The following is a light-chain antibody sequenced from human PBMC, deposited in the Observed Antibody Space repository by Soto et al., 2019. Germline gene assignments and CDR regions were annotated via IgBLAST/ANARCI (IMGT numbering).Light chain of an antibody. V-gene: IGLV2-23*02. CDR2: EVN. J-gene: IGLJ2*01. CDR3: CSYTGSSGTVI. Sequence: QSALTQSASVSGSPGQSITISCTGTSSDVGTYNLVSWYQQHPGKAPKLMIYEVNKRPSGVSSRFSGSKYGNTASLTISGLQAEDEAEYFCCSYTGSSGTVIFGGGTKLTVL. CDR1: SSDVGTYNL.